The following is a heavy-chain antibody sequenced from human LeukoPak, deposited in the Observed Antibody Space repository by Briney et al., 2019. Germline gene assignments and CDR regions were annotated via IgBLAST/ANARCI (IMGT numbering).Heavy chain of an antibody. V-gene: IGHV4-39*07. CDR2: IYYSGST. J-gene: IGHJ5*02. CDR3: ARFERPGWYYDILTGPQGWFDP. D-gene: IGHD3-9*01. Sequence: SETLSLTCTVSGGSISSSSYYWGWIRQPPGKGLEWIGSIYYSGSTYYNPSLKSRVTISVDTSKNQFSLKLSSVTAADTAVYYCARFERPGWYYDILTGPQGWFDPWGQGTLVTVSS. CDR1: GGSISSSSYY.